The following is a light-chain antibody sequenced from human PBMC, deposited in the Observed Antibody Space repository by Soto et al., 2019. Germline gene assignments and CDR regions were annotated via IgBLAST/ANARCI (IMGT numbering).Light chain of an antibody. Sequence: EIVLTQSPATLSLSPGERATLSCRASKRISTYLAWYQQKPGQAPRLFIYDASNRATGIPGRFSGSGSGTGFTLTISSLEPEDFAVYYCQQRSEWPITFGQGTRLEIK. CDR3: QQRSEWPIT. J-gene: IGKJ5*01. V-gene: IGKV3-11*01. CDR1: KRISTY. CDR2: DAS.